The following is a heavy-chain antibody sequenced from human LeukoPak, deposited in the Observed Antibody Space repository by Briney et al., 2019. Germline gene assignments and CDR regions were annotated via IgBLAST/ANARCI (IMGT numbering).Heavy chain of an antibody. J-gene: IGHJ5*02. D-gene: IGHD1-26*01. CDR2: IKSRTDGETT. CDR3: TKGIVGASTDWFDP. V-gene: IGHV3-15*01. CDR1: GFTFSYAW. Sequence: GGSLRLSRAVSGFTFSYAWMNWVRQAPGKGLEWVGRIKSRTDGETTDYAAPVKGRFTISRDDSKNMLYLQMNSLKTEDTAVYYCTKGIVGASTDWFDPWGQGTLVTVSS.